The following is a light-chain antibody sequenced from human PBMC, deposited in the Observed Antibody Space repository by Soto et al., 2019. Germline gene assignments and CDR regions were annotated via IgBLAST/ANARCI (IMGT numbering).Light chain of an antibody. CDR1: QYINTR. Sequence: EIVLTQSPATLSSFPGDRVTLSCRASQYINTRLAWYQHRPGQAPRLLIYQTSIRAAGIPARFSASGTGTDFTLTISDVQPEDAAVYYCHQRQRWPRTFGQGTKVDMK. CDR3: HQRQRWPRT. J-gene: IGKJ1*01. CDR2: QTS. V-gene: IGKV3D-11*03.